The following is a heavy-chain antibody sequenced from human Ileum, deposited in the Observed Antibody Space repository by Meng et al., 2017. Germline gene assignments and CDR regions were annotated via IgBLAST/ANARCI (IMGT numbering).Heavy chain of an antibody. CDR1: GDSLGTHY. V-gene: IGHV4-59*11. CDR2: VFYSGST. D-gene: IGHD3-16*02. Sequence: APLQESGPGPVKPPETLSLACLVSGDSLGTHYWSWIRQPPGKGLEWIGYVFYSGSTNYNPSLKSRVAISVDTSKNQVSLKLTSVTAADTAVYYCARSFHESSWGSYRYLFGLWGQGALVTVSS. J-gene: IGHJ4*02. CDR3: ARSFHESSWGSYRYLFGL.